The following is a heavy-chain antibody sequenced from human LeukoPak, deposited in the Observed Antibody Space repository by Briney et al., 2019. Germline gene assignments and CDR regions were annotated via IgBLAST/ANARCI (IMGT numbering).Heavy chain of an antibody. D-gene: IGHD6-13*01. J-gene: IGHJ6*02. V-gene: IGHV5-10-1*01. CDR1: GYSFTNHW. CDR2: VDPSDSYT. Sequence: GESLKISCKGSGYSFTNHWISWVRRMPGKGLEWMGRVDPSDSYTNYSPSFQGHVTISADKSISTAYLQWSSLKASDTAMYYCARQSSSMDVWGQGTTVTVSS. CDR3: ARQSSSMDV.